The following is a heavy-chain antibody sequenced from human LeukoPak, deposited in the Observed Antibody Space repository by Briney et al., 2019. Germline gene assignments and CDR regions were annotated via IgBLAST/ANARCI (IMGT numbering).Heavy chain of an antibody. D-gene: IGHD4-17*01. CDR2: ISGSGGSA. J-gene: IGHJ4*02. CDR3: AKGARGATVTIDY. CDR1: GFTFNNYA. Sequence: PGGSLRLSCVASGFTFNNYAMSWVRQAPGKGLEWVSTISGSGGSAYYAGSVKGRFTISRDHSKNTLYVQMNSLRAEDTAVYYCAKGARGATVTIDYWGQGTLVTVSS. V-gene: IGHV3-23*01.